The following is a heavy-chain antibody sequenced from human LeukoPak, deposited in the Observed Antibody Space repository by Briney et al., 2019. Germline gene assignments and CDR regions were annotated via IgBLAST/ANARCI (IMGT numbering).Heavy chain of an antibody. CDR1: GYTFTVYH. J-gene: IGHJ5*02. CDR3: GLVTSGNWWFDP. Sequence: ASVKVSWKTSGYTFTVYHVHWVRQAPGQGLEWMAWINPNSGGTNYAQKLQGRVTMTRDTSISTVYMELSSLRSDDTAVYYCGLVTSGNWWFDPWGQGTLVTVSS. CDR2: INPNSGGT. D-gene: IGHD2-21*02. V-gene: IGHV1-2*02.